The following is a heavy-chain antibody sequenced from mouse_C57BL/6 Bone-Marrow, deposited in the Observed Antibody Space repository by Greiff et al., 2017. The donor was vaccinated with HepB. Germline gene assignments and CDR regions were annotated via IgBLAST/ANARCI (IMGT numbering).Heavy chain of an antibody. Sequence: QVQLQQSGAELARPGASVKLSCKASGYTFTSYGISWVKQRTGQGLEWIGEIYPRSGNTYYHGKFKGKATLTADKSSSTAYMELRSLTSEDSAVYFCARSCTEIDRRVPSYYGSRDYFDYWGQGTTLTVSS. CDR2: IYPRSGNT. CDR3: ARSCTEIDRRVPSYYGSRDYFDY. V-gene: IGHV1-81*01. CDR1: GYTFTSYG. D-gene: IGHD1-1*01. J-gene: IGHJ2*01.